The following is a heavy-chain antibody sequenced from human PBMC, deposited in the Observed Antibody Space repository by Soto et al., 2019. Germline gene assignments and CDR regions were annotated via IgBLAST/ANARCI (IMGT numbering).Heavy chain of an antibody. D-gene: IGHD2-15*01. Sequence: ASVKVSCKASGYTFTSYGISWVRQAPGQGLEWMGWIIAYNGNTNYAQKLQGRVTITTDTSTSTAYMELRSLRSDDTAVYYCARTRMAYDAFDIWGQGTMVTVSS. CDR3: ARTRMAYDAFDI. J-gene: IGHJ3*02. CDR1: GYTFTSYG. CDR2: IIAYNGNT. V-gene: IGHV1-18*04.